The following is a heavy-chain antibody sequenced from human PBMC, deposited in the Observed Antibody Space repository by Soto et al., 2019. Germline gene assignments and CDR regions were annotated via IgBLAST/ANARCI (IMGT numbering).Heavy chain of an antibody. CDR2: IYYSGST. CDR3: ARGRVVAATSWFDP. CDR1: GGSVSSGSYY. V-gene: IGHV4-61*01. D-gene: IGHD2-15*01. J-gene: IGHJ5*02. Sequence: KSSETLSLTCTVSGGSVSSGSYYWSWIRQPPGKGLEWIGYIYYSGSTNYNPSLKSRVTISVDTSKNQFSLKLSSVTAADTAVYYCARGRVVAATSWFDPWGQGTLVTVSS.